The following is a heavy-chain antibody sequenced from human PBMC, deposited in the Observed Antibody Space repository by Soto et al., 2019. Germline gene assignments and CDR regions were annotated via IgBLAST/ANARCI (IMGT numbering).Heavy chain of an antibody. V-gene: IGHV3-30-3*01. D-gene: IGHD2-2*01. CDR1: GFTFNSHA. CDR3: ARDPSRAFTTSPLYGMDV. Sequence: QVHLMESGGGVVQPGRSLRLSCAASGFTFNSHAMIWVRQAPGKGLEWVTIISRDGSDKYYAESVKGRFTISRDNSRETVYLQLESLRAEDTTIYYCARDPSRAFTTSPLYGMDVWGQGTTVTVSS. J-gene: IGHJ6*02. CDR2: ISRDGSDK.